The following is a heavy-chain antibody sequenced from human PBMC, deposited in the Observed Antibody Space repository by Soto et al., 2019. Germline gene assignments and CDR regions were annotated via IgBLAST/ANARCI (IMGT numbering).Heavy chain of an antibody. CDR2: INPNSGGT. Sequence: GASVKVSCKASGYTFTGYYMHWVRQAPGQGLEWMGWINPNSGGTNYAQKFQGWVTMTRDTSISTAYMELSRLRSDDTAVYYCAGVDRFSSSTSRYYSGHALGIWGQETMFT. D-gene: IGHD2-2*01. CDR3: AGVDRFSSSTSRYYSGHALGI. CDR1: GYTFTGYY. V-gene: IGHV1-2*04. J-gene: IGHJ3*02.